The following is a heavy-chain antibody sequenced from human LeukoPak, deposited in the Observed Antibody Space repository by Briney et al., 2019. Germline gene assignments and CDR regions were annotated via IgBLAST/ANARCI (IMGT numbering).Heavy chain of an antibody. V-gene: IGHV3-30*04. Sequence: GGSLRLSCAASGFTFSSYAMHWVRQAPGKGLEWVAVISYDGSNKYYADSVKGRFTISRDNSKNTLYLQMNSLRAEDTAVYYCARGQKWGYYYDSSGYYGAYYFDYWGQGTLVTVSS. CDR3: ARGQKWGYYYDSSGYYGAYYFDY. CDR2: ISYDGSNK. J-gene: IGHJ4*02. D-gene: IGHD3-22*01. CDR1: GFTFSSYA.